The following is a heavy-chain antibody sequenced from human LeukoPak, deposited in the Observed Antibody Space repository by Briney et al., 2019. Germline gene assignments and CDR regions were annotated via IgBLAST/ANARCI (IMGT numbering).Heavy chain of an antibody. J-gene: IGHJ3*02. CDR1: GYTFTSYD. CDR2: MNPNSGNT. Sequence: ASVKVSCKASGYTFTSYDINWVRQATGQGLEWMGWMNPNSGNTGYAQKFQGRVTMTRNTSISTAYMELSSLRSEDTAVYYCARERYCGGDCPHDAFDIWGQGTMVTVSS. D-gene: IGHD2-21*01. CDR3: ARERYCGGDCPHDAFDI. V-gene: IGHV1-8*01.